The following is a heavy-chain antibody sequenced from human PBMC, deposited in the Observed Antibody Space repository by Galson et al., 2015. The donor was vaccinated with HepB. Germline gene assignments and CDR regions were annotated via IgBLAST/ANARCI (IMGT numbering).Heavy chain of an antibody. Sequence: SLRLSCATSGFIFSDYYMSWVRQAPGKGLDWVSAITPSADRTFYADSVRGRFTISRDNSRNTLYLQMNSLRAEDTAVYFCAKGDWMDVWGQGTTVTVSS. V-gene: IGHV3-23*01. J-gene: IGHJ6*02. CDR3: AKGDWMDV. D-gene: IGHD2-21*02. CDR1: GFIFSDYY. CDR2: ITPSADRT.